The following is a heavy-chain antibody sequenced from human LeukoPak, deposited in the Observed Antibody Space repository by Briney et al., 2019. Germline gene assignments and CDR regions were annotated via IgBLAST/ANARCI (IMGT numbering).Heavy chain of an antibody. J-gene: IGHJ4*02. V-gene: IGHV3-33*01. D-gene: IGHD1-14*01. Sequence: PGGSLRLSCAASGFTFSRHGLHWVRQAPGKGGEGVAIIRYDGSEKYYADSVEGRFTISKDNSRDTLYLEMDSLRVDDTAVYYCARETGIIGRDSRVDYWGQGALVTVSS. CDR1: GFTFSRHG. CDR2: IRYDGSEK. CDR3: ARETGIIGRDSRVDY.